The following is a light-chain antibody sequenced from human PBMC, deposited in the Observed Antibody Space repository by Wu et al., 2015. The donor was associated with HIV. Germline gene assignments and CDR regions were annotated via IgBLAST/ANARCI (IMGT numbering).Light chain of an antibody. J-gene: IGKJ1*01. Sequence: AIWMTQSPSLLSASTGDRVTITCRMSQAISNYLAWYQQKPGKAPELLIYAASTLQSGVPSRFSGSGSGTDFTLTISSLQPEDVATYYCQKYNTAPWTFGQGTQGG. V-gene: IGKV1D-8*02. CDR1: QAISNY. CDR3: QKYNTAPWT. CDR2: AAS.